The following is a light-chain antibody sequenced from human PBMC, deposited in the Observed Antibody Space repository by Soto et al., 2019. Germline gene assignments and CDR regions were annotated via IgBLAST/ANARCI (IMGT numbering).Light chain of an antibody. V-gene: IGKV3-11*01. J-gene: IGKJ5*01. Sequence: LTQSPGPLSLSPGERSTLSCRASQSVTSYLAWYQQRPGQAPRLLINDASRRATGIPDRFSGGGSGTDFTLAISSLEPEDFAVYYCQQRSNLPPTFGQGTRLEIK. CDR2: DAS. CDR1: QSVTSY. CDR3: QQRSNLPPT.